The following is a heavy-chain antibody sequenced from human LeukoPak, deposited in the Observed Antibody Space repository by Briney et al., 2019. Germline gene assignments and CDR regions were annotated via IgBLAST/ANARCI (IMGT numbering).Heavy chain of an antibody. D-gene: IGHD2-21*02. J-gene: IGHJ5*02. CDR2: ISWNSGSI. CDR3: AKLHHHTAWFDP. V-gene: IGHV3-9*01. Sequence: PGGSLRLSCAASGFTFDDYAMHWVRQAPGKGLEWVSGISWNSGSIGYADSVKGRFTISRDNSKNTLYLQMNSLRAEDTAVYYCAKLHHHTAWFDPWGQGTLVTVSS. CDR1: GFTFDDYA.